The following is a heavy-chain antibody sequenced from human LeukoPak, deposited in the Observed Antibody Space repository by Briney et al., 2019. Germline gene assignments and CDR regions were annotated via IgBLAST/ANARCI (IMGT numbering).Heavy chain of an antibody. CDR1: GFTFNTYT. Sequence: GGSLRLSCAASGFTFNTYTINWVRQAPGKGLEWVSSISSSSIYIYYADSLKGRFTISRNNAKNSLYLHIDSLRAEDTAVYYCARGRVGQWLVDAFDIWGQGTMVTVS. CDR2: ISSSSIYI. CDR3: ARGRVGQWLVDAFDI. V-gene: IGHV3-21*01. J-gene: IGHJ3*02. D-gene: IGHD6-19*01.